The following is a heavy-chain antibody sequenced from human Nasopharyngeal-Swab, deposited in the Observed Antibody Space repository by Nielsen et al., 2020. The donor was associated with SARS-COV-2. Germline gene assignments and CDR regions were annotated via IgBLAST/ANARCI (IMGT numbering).Heavy chain of an antibody. Sequence: SETLSLTCTVSGGSISSYYWSWIRQPPGKGLEWIGYIYYSGSTNYNPSLKSRVTISVDTSKNQFSLKLSSVTAADTAVYYCARDTGWGYRAFDIWGQGTMVTVSS. J-gene: IGHJ3*02. CDR2: IYYSGST. CDR1: GGSISSYY. D-gene: IGHD2-21*01. V-gene: IGHV4-59*01. CDR3: ARDTGWGYRAFDI.